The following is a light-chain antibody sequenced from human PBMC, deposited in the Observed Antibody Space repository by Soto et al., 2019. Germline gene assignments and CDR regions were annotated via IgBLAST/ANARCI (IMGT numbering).Light chain of an antibody. CDR3: QAYDYSLTASV. V-gene: IGLV1-40*01. Sequence: QSVLTQPPSVSGAPGQRVTISCTGSSSNIGRGYDVHWYQQVPGSAPRLLLSGDNTRPSGVPDRFSGSKSGTSASLAITGLQAEDEADYYCQAYDYSLTASVFGGGTKLTVL. J-gene: IGLJ3*02. CDR1: SSNIGRGYD. CDR2: GDN.